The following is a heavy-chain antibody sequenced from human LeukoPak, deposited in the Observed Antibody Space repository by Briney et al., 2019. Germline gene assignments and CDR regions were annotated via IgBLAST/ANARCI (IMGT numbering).Heavy chain of an antibody. J-gene: IGHJ6*03. CDR2: IYSSGSA. CDR1: GGSIRNSY. CDR3: ARGAANIYYYYLDV. V-gene: IGHV4-4*07. Sequence: SETLSLTCTVSGGSIRNSYWSWLRQPAGKGLEWIGCIYSSGSAGYNPSLKSRVTMSVDTSKNQFSLRLDSVTAADTAVYYCARGAANIYYYYLDVWGNGTTVTVSS. D-gene: IGHD2-15*01.